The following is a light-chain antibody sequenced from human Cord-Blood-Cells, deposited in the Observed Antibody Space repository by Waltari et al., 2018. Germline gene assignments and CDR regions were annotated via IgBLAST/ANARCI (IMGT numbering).Light chain of an antibody. CDR1: QSISSW. V-gene: IGKV1-5*03. Sequence: DLQMPQSPSTLSASVGDRVTITCRASQSISSWLAWCQQKPGKAPKLLIHKAASLESRGPTRFSGSGCGTEVTLTVSSREPDDCATYDCQQYNSYQRVGQGP. J-gene: IGKJ1*01. CDR2: KAA. CDR3: QQYNSYQR.